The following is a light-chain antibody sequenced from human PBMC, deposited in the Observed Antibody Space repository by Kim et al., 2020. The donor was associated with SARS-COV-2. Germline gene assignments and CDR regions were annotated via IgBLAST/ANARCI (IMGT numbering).Light chain of an antibody. J-gene: IGLJ3*02. V-gene: IGLV3-19*01. Sequence: ALGQTVNITCQGDRLRNYYASWYQQKPGQAPVLVIYGKNKRPSGIPDRVSGSRSGNTASLTITGAQAEDEADYYCNCRDRSGNPWVFGGGTKVTVL. CDR3: NCRDRSGNPWV. CDR1: RLRNYY. CDR2: GKN.